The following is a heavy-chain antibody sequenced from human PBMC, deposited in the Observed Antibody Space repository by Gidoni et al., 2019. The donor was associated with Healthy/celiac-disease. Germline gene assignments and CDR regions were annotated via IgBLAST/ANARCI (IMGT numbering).Heavy chain of an antibody. CDR1: GCSISIYY. D-gene: IGHD3-22*01. CDR2: IYYRGSN. CDR3: ARDFDSSGYYWFDP. J-gene: IGHJ5*02. Sequence: QVQLQESGLVLLMPSEPLSLTCTVPGCSISIYYWSWIRQPPGKGLEWIGYIYYRGSNNYNPSLESRVTISVDTSKNQFSLKLSSVTAADTAVYYCARDFDSSGYYWFDPWGQGTLVTVSS. V-gene: IGHV4-59*01.